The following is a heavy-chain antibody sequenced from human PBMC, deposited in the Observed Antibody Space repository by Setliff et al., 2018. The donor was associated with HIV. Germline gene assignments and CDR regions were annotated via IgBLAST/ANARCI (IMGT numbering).Heavy chain of an antibody. Sequence: ASVKVSCKTSGYIFTGFGLTWVRQAPGQGLEWMGWISAYNGNRNYAQKVQDRVTMTTDTSTRTAYMELRSLRSDDTAVYYCVRDESSYYDSVWGSHRYRFYHFDYWGQGSLVTVSS. CDR1: GYIFTGFG. CDR2: ISAYNGNR. D-gene: IGHD3-16*02. V-gene: IGHV1-18*01. CDR3: VRDESSYYDSVWGSHRYRFYHFDY. J-gene: IGHJ4*02.